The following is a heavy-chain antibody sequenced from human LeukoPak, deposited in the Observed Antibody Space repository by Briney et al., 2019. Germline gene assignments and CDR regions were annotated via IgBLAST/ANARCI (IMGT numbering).Heavy chain of an antibody. CDR1: GFIFSSYE. CDR2: IGTTGSTI. V-gene: IGHV3-48*03. Sequence: PGGSLRLSCAASGFIFSSYEMRWVRQAPGKGLEWVSYIGTTGSTIYYADSVKGRFPISRDNAKNSLYLQMNSLRAEDTAVYYCAREASYYFDYWGQGTLVTVSS. CDR3: AREASYYFDY. J-gene: IGHJ4*02.